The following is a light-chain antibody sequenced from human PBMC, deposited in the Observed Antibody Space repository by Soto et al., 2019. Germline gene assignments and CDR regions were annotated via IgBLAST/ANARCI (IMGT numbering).Light chain of an antibody. CDR3: QVWDTNTDHGV. J-gene: IGLJ3*02. V-gene: IGLV3-21*02. CDR1: NIGSKS. CDR2: DDT. Sequence: SYELTQPPSVSVAPGQTARITCGGNNIGSKSVHWYQQKPGQAPVLVVYDDTDRPSGIPEGFSGSNSENTATLTITRVEAGDEADYYCQVWDTNTDHGVFGGGTKLTVL.